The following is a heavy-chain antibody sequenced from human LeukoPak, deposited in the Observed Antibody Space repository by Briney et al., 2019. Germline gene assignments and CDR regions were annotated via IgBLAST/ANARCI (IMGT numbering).Heavy chain of an antibody. CDR3: ARDSRYSSSWDPRYYYYYGMDV. Sequence: GGSLRLSCAASGFTVSSNYMSWVRQAPGKGLEWVSVIYSGGSTYYADSVKGRFTISRDNSKNTLYLQMNSLRAEDTAVYYCARDSRYSSSWDPRYYYYYGMDVWGQGTTVTVSS. CDR2: IYSGGST. D-gene: IGHD6-13*01. CDR1: GFTVSSNY. V-gene: IGHV3-66*02. J-gene: IGHJ6*02.